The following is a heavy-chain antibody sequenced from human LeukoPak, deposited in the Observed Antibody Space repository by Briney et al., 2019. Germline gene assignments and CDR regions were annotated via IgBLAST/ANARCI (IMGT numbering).Heavy chain of an antibody. V-gene: IGHV1-2*02. D-gene: IGHD5-12*01. CDR2: INPNSGGA. Sequence: ASVKVSCKASRYTFTGYYMHWVRQAPGQGLEWMGWINPNSGGANYAQKFQGRVTMTRDTSISTAYMELSRLRSDDTAVYYCARSPSGYDLRFDYWGQGTLVTVSS. J-gene: IGHJ4*02. CDR3: ARSPSGYDLRFDY. CDR1: RYTFTGYY.